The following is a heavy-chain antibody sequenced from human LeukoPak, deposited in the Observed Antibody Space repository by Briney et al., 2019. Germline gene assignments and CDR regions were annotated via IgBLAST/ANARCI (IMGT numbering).Heavy chain of an antibody. CDR1: GASISSYY. CDR2: IFHTGTT. D-gene: IGHD1-1*01. Sequence: SETLSLTCTVSGASISSYYWSWIRQPPGRGLEWIGYIFHTGTTSYNPSLNSRVAISIDTSENQFSLKLSSVTAADTAVYYCARCTLPPLWFFDLWGRGTLVTVSS. CDR3: ARCTLPPLWFFDL. J-gene: IGHJ2*01. V-gene: IGHV4-59*01.